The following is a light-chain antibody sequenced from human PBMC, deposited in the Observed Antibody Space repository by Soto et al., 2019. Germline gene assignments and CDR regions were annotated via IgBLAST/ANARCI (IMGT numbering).Light chain of an antibody. CDR1: QGVSSS. CDR2: AAT. Sequence: IQLTQSPPSLSASVGDRVTITCRASQGVSSSLAWYHQQPGKAPKLLIYAATTVQSGVPSRFSGSGSGTDFTLTINSLQPEDFATYYCQQLHSYPFTFGQGTRLEIK. V-gene: IGKV1-9*01. CDR3: QQLHSYPFT. J-gene: IGKJ5*01.